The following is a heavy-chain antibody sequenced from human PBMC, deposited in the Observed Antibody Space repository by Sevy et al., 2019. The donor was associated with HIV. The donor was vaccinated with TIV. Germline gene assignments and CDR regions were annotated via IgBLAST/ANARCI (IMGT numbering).Heavy chain of an antibody. V-gene: IGHV3-23*01. Sequence: GGSLRLSCAASGFTFSSYAMSWVRQPPGKGLEWVSAISGSGGSTYYADSVKGRFTISRDNSKNTLYLQMNSLRAEDTAVYYCAKDWYYYDSSGYYYYPYFDYWGQGTLVTVSS. D-gene: IGHD3-22*01. CDR1: GFTFSSYA. CDR2: ISGSGGST. J-gene: IGHJ4*02. CDR3: AKDWYYYDSSGYYYYPYFDY.